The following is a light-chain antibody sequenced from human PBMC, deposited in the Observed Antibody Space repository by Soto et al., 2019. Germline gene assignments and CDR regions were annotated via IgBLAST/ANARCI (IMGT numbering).Light chain of an antibody. CDR1: QGISSY. J-gene: IGKJ1*01. V-gene: IGKV1-8*01. CDR2: AAS. Sequence: AIRMTQSPSSLYASTGDRVTITCRASQGISSYLAWYQQKPGKAHKLLIYAASTLQSGVPSRFSGSGSATDFTLTISCLQSEDFSTYYCQQYYSYSVVTFGQGTKVEIK. CDR3: QQYYSYSVVT.